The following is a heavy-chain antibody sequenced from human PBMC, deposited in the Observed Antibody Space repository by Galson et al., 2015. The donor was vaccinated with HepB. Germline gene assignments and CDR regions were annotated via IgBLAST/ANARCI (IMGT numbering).Heavy chain of an antibody. CDR3: ARGLSTGPYSSSPHAEYFQH. Sequence: SLRLSCAASGFTFSSYAMHWVRQAPGKGLEWVAVISYDGSNKYYADSVKGRFTISRDNSKNTLYLQMNSLRAEDTAVYYCARGLSTGPYSSSPHAEYFQHWGQGTLVTVSS. CDR1: GFTFSSYA. D-gene: IGHD6-13*01. V-gene: IGHV3-30*04. CDR2: ISYDGSNK. J-gene: IGHJ1*01.